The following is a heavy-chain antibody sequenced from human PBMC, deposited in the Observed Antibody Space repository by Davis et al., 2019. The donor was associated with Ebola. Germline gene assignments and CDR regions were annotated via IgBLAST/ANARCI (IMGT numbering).Heavy chain of an antibody. CDR1: GFTFSSYG. CDR3: AKSKLELHEGFDY. Sequence: GESLKISCAASGFTFSSYGMHWVRQAPGKGLEWVAVISYDGSNNYYADSVKGRFTISRDNSKNTLYLQMNSLRAEDTAVYYCAKSKLELHEGFDYWGQGTLVTVSS. J-gene: IGHJ4*02. D-gene: IGHD1-7*01. V-gene: IGHV3-30*18. CDR2: ISYDGSNN.